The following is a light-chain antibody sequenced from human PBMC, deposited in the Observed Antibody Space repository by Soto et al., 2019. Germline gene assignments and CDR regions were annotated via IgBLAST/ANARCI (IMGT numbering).Light chain of an antibody. CDR2: EFS. CDR1: SSDVGGYNY. CDR3: SSYTSSSTLL. V-gene: IGLV2-14*01. Sequence: QSALTQPASVSVSPGQSITISCTGTSSDVGGYNYVSWYQQHPGKAPKLMIYEFSNRPSGVSNRFSGSKSGNTASLTISGLQAEDEADYYCSSYTSSSTLLFGGGTKLTVL. J-gene: IGLJ2*01.